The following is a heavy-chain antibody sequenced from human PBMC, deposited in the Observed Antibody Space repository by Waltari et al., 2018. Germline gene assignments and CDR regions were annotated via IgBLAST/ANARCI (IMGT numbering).Heavy chain of an antibody. D-gene: IGHD5-12*01. CDR1: GGTFSSYA. J-gene: IGHJ4*02. CDR3: ARSTSGYSGYGARFDY. CDR2: IIPIRGIA. Sequence: QVQLVQSGAEVKKPGSSVKVSCKASGGTFSSYAISWVRQAPGQGLEWMGGIIPIRGIANYAQKVQGRVTITADESTSTAYMELSSLRSEDTTVYYCARSTSGYSGYGARFDYWGQGTLVTVSS. V-gene: IGHV1-69*04.